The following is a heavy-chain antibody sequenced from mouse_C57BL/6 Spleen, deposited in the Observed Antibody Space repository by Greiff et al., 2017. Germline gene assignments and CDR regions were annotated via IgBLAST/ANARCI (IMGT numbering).Heavy chain of an antibody. CDR3: AYGYCGDRGGG. V-gene: IGHV1-82*01. D-gene: IGHD2-2*01. J-gene: IGHJ1*03. CDR1: GYAFSSSW. CDR2: IYPGDGDT. Sequence: VQLQQPGPELVKPGASVKISCKASGYAFSSSWMHWVKQRPGQGLEWIGRIYPGDGDTNYNGKFKGKATLTADKSSSTAYMQLSSLTSEDSAVYFCAYGYCGDRGGGRGKGTPVTV.